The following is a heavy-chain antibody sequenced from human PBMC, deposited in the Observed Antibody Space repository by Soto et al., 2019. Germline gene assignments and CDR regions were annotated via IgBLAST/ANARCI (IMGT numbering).Heavy chain of an antibody. V-gene: IGHV3-23*01. J-gene: IGHJ6*03. Sequence: GGSLRLSCAASGFTFSSYAMSWVRQAPGKGLEWVSAISGSGGSTYYADSVKGRFTISRDNSKNTLYRQMNSLRAGDTAVYYCAKSLLRFLEWSPPEYYYYMDVWGKGTTVTVSS. CDR3: AKSLLRFLEWSPPEYYYYMDV. D-gene: IGHD3-3*01. CDR2: ISGSGGST. CDR1: GFTFSSYA.